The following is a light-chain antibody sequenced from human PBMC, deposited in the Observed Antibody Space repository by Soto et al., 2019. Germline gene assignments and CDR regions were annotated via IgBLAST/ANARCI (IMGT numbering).Light chain of an antibody. V-gene: IGLV2-14*03. CDR1: SSDVGAYDS. CDR2: DVS. J-gene: IGLJ2*01. Sequence: QSALTQPASVSGSPGQSITISCTGTSSDVGAYDSVSWYQHRPGKAPKLMIYDVSNRPSGVSNRFSGSKSGNAASLTISGLRAEDEADSYYSSFTSSSTLVVFGGGTKLTVL. CDR3: SSFTSSSTLVV.